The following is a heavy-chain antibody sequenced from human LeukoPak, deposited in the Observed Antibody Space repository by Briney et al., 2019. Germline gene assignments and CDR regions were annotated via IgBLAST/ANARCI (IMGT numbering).Heavy chain of an antibody. CDR1: GYTFTGYD. J-gene: IGHJ6*02. CDR2: MNPNSGYT. D-gene: IGHD3-3*01. V-gene: IGHV1-8*01. CDR3: ARAREPHRITIFGVVIIPYGMDV. Sequence: ASVKVSCKASGYTFTGYDINWVRQATGQGLEWMGWMNPNSGYTGYAQKFQGRVTMTRNTSISTAYMELSSLRSEDTAVYYCARAREPHRITIFGVVIIPYGMDVWGQGTTVTVSS.